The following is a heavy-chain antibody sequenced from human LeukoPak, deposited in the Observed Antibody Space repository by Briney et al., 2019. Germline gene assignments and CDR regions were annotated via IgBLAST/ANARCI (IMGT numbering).Heavy chain of an antibody. CDR3: ARQYYETLTGANWFDA. D-gene: IGHD3-9*01. Sequence: GESLKISCKGSGYTFTSYWIGWVRQMPGKGLEWMGIILPGDSDTRYSPSFKGQVTMSVDKSISTAYLQWSSLKASDTAMYYCARQYYETLTGANWFDAWGPGTPVTVSS. CDR1: GYTFTSYW. J-gene: IGHJ5*02. V-gene: IGHV5-51*01. CDR2: ILPGDSDT.